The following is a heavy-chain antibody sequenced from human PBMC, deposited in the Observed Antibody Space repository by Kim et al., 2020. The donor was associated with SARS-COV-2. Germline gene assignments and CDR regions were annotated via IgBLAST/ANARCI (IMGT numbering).Heavy chain of an antibody. V-gene: IGHV3-33*01. CDR3: ARELDPGPIDS. Sequence: GGSLRLSCAASGFRFSNYAMHWVRQAPGKGLEWVAGMDYDGTKKNYGDSVKGRFTISRDKTKRMLYLQMNSLGSEDTAVYFCARELDPGPIDSWGQGTLVTVSS. CDR2: MDYDGTKK. CDR1: GFRFSNYA. D-gene: IGHD5-18*01. J-gene: IGHJ5*01.